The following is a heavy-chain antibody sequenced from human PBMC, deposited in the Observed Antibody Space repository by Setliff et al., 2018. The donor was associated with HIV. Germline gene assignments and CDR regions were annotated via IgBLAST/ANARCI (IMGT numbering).Heavy chain of an antibody. J-gene: IGHJ1*01. V-gene: IGHV4-4*07. Sequence: SETLSLTCTVSGGFLSSYYWSWIRQPAGKGLEWIGRIYSSGSTNYNPSLKSRLTMSVDTSKNQFSLKLTSVTAADTAVYYCARSGSYVGPIQHWGQGTLVTVSS. D-gene: IGHD3-10*02. CDR2: IYSSGST. CDR3: ARSGSYVGPIQH. CDR1: GGFLSSYY.